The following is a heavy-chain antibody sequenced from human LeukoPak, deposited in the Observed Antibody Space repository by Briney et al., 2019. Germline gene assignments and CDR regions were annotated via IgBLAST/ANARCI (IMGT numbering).Heavy chain of an antibody. Sequence: ASVKVSCKASGYTFTSSDINWLRQAAGQGLEWWGWINHNSGRTGYAQKFQGRVTMTANTSISTAYMELSSLRFDDTAVYYCARGRSGLAAAGTYDYWGQGTLITVSS. J-gene: IGHJ4*02. CDR1: GYTFTSSD. CDR3: ARGRSGLAAAGTYDY. CDR2: INHNSGRT. V-gene: IGHV1-8*01. D-gene: IGHD6-13*01.